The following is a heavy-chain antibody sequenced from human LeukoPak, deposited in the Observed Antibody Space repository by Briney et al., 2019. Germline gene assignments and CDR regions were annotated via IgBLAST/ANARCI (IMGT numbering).Heavy chain of an antibody. CDR2: INAGNGNT. CDR1: GYTFTSYA. Sequence: ASVKVSCKASGYTFTSYAMHWVRQAPGHRLEWMGWINAGNGNTKYSQKVQGRVTITRDTSASTAYMVLGSLRSEDTAMYFCVRGPPRLNWFDPWGQGTLVTVSS. J-gene: IGHJ5*02. CDR3: VRGPPRLNWFDP. V-gene: IGHV1-3*01. D-gene: IGHD6-25*01.